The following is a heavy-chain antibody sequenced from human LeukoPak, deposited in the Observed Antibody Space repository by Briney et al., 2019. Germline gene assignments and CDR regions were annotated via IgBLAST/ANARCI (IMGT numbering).Heavy chain of an antibody. V-gene: IGHV3-23*01. CDR2: ISGSGGST. D-gene: IGHD6-6*01. J-gene: IGHJ6*02. Sequence: GGSLRLSCAASGFTFSSYAMSWVRQAPGKGLEWVSAISGSGGSTYYADSVKGRFTISRDNSKNTLYLQMNSLRAEDTAVYYCAKAVAARPYYYYGMDVWGQGTTVTVSS. CDR1: GFTFSSYA. CDR3: AKAVAARPYYYYGMDV.